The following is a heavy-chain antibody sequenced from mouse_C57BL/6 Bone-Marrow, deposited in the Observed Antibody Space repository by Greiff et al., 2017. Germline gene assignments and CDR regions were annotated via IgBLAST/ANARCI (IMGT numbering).Heavy chain of an antibody. V-gene: IGHV1-82*01. CDR3: ARTDWLAY. CDR1: GYAFSSSW. Sequence: QVQLQQSGPELVKPGASVKISCKASGYAFSSSWMNWVKQRPGKGLEWIGRIYPGDGDTNYNGKFKGKATLTADKSSSTAYMQLSSLTSEDSAVYFCARTDWLAYWGQGTLVTVSA. J-gene: IGHJ3*01. CDR2: IYPGDGDT.